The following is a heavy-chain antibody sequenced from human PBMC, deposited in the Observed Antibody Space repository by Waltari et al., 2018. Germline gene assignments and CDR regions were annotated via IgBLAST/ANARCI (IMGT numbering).Heavy chain of an antibody. D-gene: IGHD3-16*01. CDR1: GSSFGHTG. V-gene: IGHV3-30*18. J-gene: IGHJ4*02. Sequence: LGESGGGGVKPGKSLSLSLAASGSSFGHTGMHWVRQAPGRGLEWVALLWFEGGDEYYADSVRGRFTISRDNSKNILYLHMDSLRVDDTAVYYCAKDAFGNTYMDHWGQGTLVTVSS. CDR3: AKDAFGNTYMDH. CDR2: LWFEGGDE.